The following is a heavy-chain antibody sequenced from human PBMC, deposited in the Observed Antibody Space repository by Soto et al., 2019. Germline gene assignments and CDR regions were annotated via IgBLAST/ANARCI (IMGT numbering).Heavy chain of an antibody. CDR3: ARTDYYYDVSGYAPDAFDI. CDR1: GYTFTKFG. CDR2: NSAYNDNT. J-gene: IGHJ3*02. V-gene: IGHV1-18*01. Sequence: ASVKVSCKSSGYTFTKFGITWVRQAPGQGLEWMGWNSAYNDNTNYAQKLQGRVTMTSDTSTNTAYMELRSLRSDDTAVYYCARTDYYYDVSGYAPDAFDIWGQGTMVTVSS. D-gene: IGHD3-22*01.